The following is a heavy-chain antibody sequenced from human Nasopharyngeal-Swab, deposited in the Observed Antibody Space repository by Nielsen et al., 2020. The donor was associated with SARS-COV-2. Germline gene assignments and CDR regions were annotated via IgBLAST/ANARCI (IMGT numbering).Heavy chain of an antibody. CDR3: TRNHLGLGI. Sequence: SLKISCAASGFTFDDYAMHWARQAPGKGLEWVSGISWNSGTTGYADSVKGRFTISRDNAKNTLYLQMNSLRAEDTAVYYCTRNHLGLGIWGQGTVVTVSS. CDR1: GFTFDDYA. D-gene: IGHD3-16*01. V-gene: IGHV3-9*01. J-gene: IGHJ3*02. CDR2: ISWNSGTT.